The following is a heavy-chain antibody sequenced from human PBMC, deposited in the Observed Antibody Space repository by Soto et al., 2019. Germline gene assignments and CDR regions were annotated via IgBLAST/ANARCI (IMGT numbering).Heavy chain of an antibody. Sequence: SQTLSLTCALSVDSVSSNSAACNWIRQSPSRGLECLGRTYYRSKWYNDYAVSVKSRITINPDTSKNQLSLQLNSVTPEDKAVYYCERGESSSGWYGMDVWGQGTTVTVSS. CDR3: ERGESSSGWYGMDV. CDR2: TYYRSKWYN. J-gene: IGHJ6*02. V-gene: IGHV6-1*01. D-gene: IGHD6-19*01. CDR1: VDSVSSNSAA.